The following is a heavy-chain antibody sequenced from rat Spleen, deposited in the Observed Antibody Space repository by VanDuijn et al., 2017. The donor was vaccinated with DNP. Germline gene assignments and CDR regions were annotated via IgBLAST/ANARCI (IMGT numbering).Heavy chain of an antibody. CDR1: GFSLTSHS. CDR2: MSSGGNT. V-gene: IGHV2-6*01. D-gene: IGHD1-9*01. J-gene: IGHJ4*01. Sequence: QVQLKESGPGLVQPSQTLSLTCTVSGFSLTSHSVSWVRQPPGEGLEWIAAMSSGGNTYYNSALKSRLSISRDTSKSQVFLKMNSLQTEDTAMYFCARSYYGYNYYALDAWGQGTSVTVSS. CDR3: ARSYYGYNYYALDA.